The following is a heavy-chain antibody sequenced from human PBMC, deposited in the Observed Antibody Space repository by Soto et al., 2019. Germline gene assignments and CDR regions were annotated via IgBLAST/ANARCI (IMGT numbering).Heavy chain of an antibody. J-gene: IGHJ5*02. V-gene: IGHV4-39*01. CDR2: VNYSGLT. CDR1: GDSFTSSNYY. Sequence: PSETLSLTCTVSGDSFTSSNYYWGWISQPPGKGLEWIAIVNYSGLTYYNPSLKSRVTISADTSKNQFSLKLSSVTAADTARYYCGRHAPHHDWLDPWGPGTLVTVS. CDR3: GRHAPHHDWLDP.